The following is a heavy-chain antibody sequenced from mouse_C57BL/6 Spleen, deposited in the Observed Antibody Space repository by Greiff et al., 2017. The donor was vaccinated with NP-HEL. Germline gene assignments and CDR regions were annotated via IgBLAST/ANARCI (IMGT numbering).Heavy chain of an antibody. CDR1: GFTFTDYY. CDR3: ARYYGRINWYFDV. D-gene: IGHD1-1*01. Sequence: EVKLVESGGGLVQPGGSLSLSCAASGFTFTDYYMSWVRQPPGKALEWSGFIRNKANGYTTEYSASVKGRFTISRDNSQSILYLQMNALRAEDSATYYCARYYGRINWYFDVWGTGTTVTVSS. V-gene: IGHV7-3*01. J-gene: IGHJ1*03. CDR2: IRNKANGYTT.